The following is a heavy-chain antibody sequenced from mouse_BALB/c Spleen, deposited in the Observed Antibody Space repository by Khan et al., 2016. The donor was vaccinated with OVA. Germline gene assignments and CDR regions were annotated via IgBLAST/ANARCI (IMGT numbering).Heavy chain of an antibody. CDR1: GYSITSDYA. CDR3: ARWFTY. J-gene: IGHJ3*01. Sequence: EVQLVESGPGLVKPSQSLSLTCTVTGYSITSDYAWNWIRQFPGNKLEWMGYISYSGSTTYNPSLKSRLSITRDTSKNQFFLQLNSVSTEDTATYYCARWFTYWGQGTLVTVSA. CDR2: ISYSGST. V-gene: IGHV3-2*02.